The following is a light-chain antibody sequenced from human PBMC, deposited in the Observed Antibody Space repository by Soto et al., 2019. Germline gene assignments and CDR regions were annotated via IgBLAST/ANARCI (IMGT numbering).Light chain of an antibody. Sequence: QSVLTQPASVSGSPGQSITISCTGTSSDVGSYNHVSWYQQPPGTAPKLIIYEVRNRPSGVSNRFSGSKSGNTAYLTISGLQAEDEADYFCNSYTTSSTYVFGTGTKVTVL. CDR2: EVR. J-gene: IGLJ1*01. CDR3: NSYTTSSTYV. V-gene: IGLV2-14*01. CDR1: SSDVGSYNH.